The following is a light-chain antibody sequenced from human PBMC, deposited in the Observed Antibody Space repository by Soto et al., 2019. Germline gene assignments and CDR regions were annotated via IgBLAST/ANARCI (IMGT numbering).Light chain of an antibody. CDR1: RGIGNY. J-gene: IGKJ4*01. V-gene: IGKV1-27*01. CDR2: AAS. Sequence: GDIVTITCLASRGIGNYLAWYQQKPGKVPSLLIYAASTLQSGVSSRFSGSISGTDFTLTISSLQPGDVATYYCQKYDDAPLSLGGGTKVDIK. CDR3: QKYDDAPLS.